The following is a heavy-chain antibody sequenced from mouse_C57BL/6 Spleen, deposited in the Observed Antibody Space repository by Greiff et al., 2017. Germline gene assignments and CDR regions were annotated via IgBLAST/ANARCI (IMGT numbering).Heavy chain of an antibody. CDR2: IHPESGST. D-gene: IGHD2-13*01. V-gene: IGHV1-64*01. CDR1: GYTFTGYW. Sequence: QVQLQQPGAELVKPGASVKLSCKASGYTFTGYWMHWVKQRPGQGLEWIGVIHPESGSTNYNEKFKGKATITADTSSNTAYMQLSSLTSEDSAVYYCARGGYGEYRFAYWGQGTLVTVSA. CDR3: ARGGYGEYRFAY. J-gene: IGHJ3*01.